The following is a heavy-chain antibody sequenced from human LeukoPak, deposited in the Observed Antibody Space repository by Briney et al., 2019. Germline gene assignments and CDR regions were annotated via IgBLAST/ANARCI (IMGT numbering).Heavy chain of an antibody. CDR1: GYSISSGYY. V-gene: IGHV4-38-2*01. Sequence: SETLSLTCAVSGYSISSGYYWGWFRQPPGKGLEWIGSIYHSGSTYYNPSLKSRVTISVDTSKNQFSLKLSSVTAADTAVYYCAIFSVAGTIHIDYRGQGTLVTVSS. CDR3: AIFSVAGTIHIDY. CDR2: IYHSGST. D-gene: IGHD6-19*01. J-gene: IGHJ4*02.